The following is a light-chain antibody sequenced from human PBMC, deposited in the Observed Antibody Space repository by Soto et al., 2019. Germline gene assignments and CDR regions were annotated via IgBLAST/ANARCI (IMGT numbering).Light chain of an antibody. J-gene: IGKJ1*01. CDR3: QQYGSSPLT. CDR2: GAS. CDR1: QSVSSSY. Sequence: EIVLTQSPGTLSLSPGERATLSCRASQSVSSSYLAWYQQKPGQAPSLLIYGASSRATGIPDRFSRSGSRTDFTLTNSRLEPEDFAVYYCQQYGSSPLTFGQGAKVEIK. V-gene: IGKV3-20*01.